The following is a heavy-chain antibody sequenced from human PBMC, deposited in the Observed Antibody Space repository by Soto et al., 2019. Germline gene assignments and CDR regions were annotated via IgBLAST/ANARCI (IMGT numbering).Heavy chain of an antibody. V-gene: IGHV4-34*01. Sequence: SWIRQTQGKGPEWIGEINHSGSTNYNPSLKSRVTISVDTSKNQFSLKLSSVTAADTAVYYCARLNDILTGYPNWFDPCGQGTLVTVSS. CDR3: ARLNDILTGYPNWFDP. J-gene: IGHJ5*02. CDR2: INHSGST. D-gene: IGHD3-9*01.